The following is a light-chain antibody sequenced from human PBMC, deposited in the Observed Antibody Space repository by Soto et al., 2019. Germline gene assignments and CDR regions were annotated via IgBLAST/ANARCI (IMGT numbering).Light chain of an antibody. CDR1: QSVTSSC. CDR3: QQCGGSPLFS. Sequence: EIALTQSPGTLSLSPGERATLTCTASQSVTSSCLAWYQRKPGQAPRLLIHTTSIRATDIPDRFSGSGSGTDFTLTISRLEPEDFAVYYCQQCGGSPLFSFGPGTRVDI. CDR2: TTS. V-gene: IGKV3-20*01. J-gene: IGKJ3*01.